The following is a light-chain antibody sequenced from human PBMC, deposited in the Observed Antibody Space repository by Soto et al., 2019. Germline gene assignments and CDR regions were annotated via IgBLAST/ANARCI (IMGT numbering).Light chain of an antibody. J-gene: IGKJ1*01. CDR1: QSISITY. Sequence: DIVLTQSPGTLSLSPGERATLSCRASQSISITYLAWYQHKPGQAPRLLIYGASSRATGIPDRFSGSGSGTYFTLTISRLEPEDFSVYYRKQYGSSQGTFGQGTKVEIQ. CDR3: KQYGSSQGT. V-gene: IGKV3-20*01. CDR2: GAS.